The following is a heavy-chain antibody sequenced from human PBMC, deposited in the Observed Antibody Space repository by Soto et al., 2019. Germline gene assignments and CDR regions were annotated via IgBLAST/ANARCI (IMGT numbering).Heavy chain of an antibody. V-gene: IGHV1-8*01. J-gene: IGHJ4*02. CDR2: MDPNSGNT. Sequence: QVQLVXXXAEVKKPGASVKVSCKASGYTFTNYDINWVRQAPGQGLEWMGWMDPNSGNTDYAQKFQGRVTITRNTSISTAYLELSSLSTEDTAVYYCARGRGWRDYWGQGTLVTVSS. CDR1: GYTFTNYD. CDR3: ARGRGWRDY. D-gene: IGHD6-19*01.